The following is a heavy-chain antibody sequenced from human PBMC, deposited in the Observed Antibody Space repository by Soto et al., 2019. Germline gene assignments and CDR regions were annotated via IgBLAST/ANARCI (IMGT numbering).Heavy chain of an antibody. CDR2: INPNSGGT. V-gene: IGHV1-2*04. Sequence: ASVKVSCKASGYTFTGYYMHWVRQAPGQGLEWMGWINPNSGGTNYAQKFQGWVTMTRDTSISTAYMELSRLRSDDTAVYYCAREWDGIAARPPRNAFDIWGQGTMVTVS. CDR1: GYTFTGYY. CDR3: AREWDGIAARPPRNAFDI. D-gene: IGHD6-25*01. J-gene: IGHJ3*02.